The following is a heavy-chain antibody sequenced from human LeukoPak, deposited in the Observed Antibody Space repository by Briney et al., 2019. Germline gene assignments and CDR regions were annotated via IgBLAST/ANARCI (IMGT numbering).Heavy chain of an antibody. CDR1: GFTFGAYA. V-gene: IGHV3-49*03. CDR2: IRSKVYGGTT. J-gene: IGHJ4*02. D-gene: IGHD3-22*01. Sequence: PGGSLRLSCTASGFTFGAYAMSWFRQAPGKGLEWVGFIRSKVYGGTTEYAASVKGRFTISRDDSKSSAYLQMNSLKTEDTAVYYCTREAVIVVRAQYFDYWGQGTLVTVSS. CDR3: TREAVIVVRAQYFDY.